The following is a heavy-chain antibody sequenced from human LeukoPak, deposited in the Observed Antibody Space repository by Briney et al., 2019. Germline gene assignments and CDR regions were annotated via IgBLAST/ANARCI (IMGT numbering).Heavy chain of an antibody. J-gene: IGHJ6*02. Sequence: ASVKVSCKASGGTFSSYAISWVRQAPGQGLEWMGGIIPIFGTANYAQKFQGRVTITADESTSTAYMGLSSLRSEDTAVYYCARDDIVVVPAAIPNRSYYYYGMDVWGQGTTVTVSS. V-gene: IGHV1-69*13. D-gene: IGHD2-2*01. CDR1: GGTFSSYA. CDR3: ARDDIVVVPAAIPNRSYYYYGMDV. CDR2: IIPIFGTA.